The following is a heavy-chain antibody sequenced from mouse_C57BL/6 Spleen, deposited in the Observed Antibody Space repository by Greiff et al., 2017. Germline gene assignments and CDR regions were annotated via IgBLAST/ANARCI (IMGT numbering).Heavy chain of an antibody. CDR1: GYSITSGYY. CDR2: ISYDGSN. Sequence: EVKLVESGPGLVKPSQSLSLTCSVTGYSITSGYYWNWIRQFPGNKLEWMGYISYDGSNNYNPSLKNRISITRDTSKNQFFLKLNSVTTEDTATYYCARALWLRLFDYWGQGTTLTVSS. CDR3: ARALWLRLFDY. D-gene: IGHD2-2*01. V-gene: IGHV3-6*01. J-gene: IGHJ2*01.